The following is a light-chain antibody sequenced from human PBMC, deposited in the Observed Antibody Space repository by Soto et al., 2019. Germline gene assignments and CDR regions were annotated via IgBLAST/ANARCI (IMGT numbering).Light chain of an antibody. V-gene: IGLV1-44*01. CDR3: QSYDSSLSGFYV. Sequence: QSVLTQPPSVSGTPGQRVIISCSGSRSNIGSNSVNWYQQLPGTAPKLLIYINDQRPSGVPDRFSGSTSGTSVSPAISGLQSEDEADYYCQSYDSSLSGFYVFGTGTKVTVL. CDR2: IND. CDR1: RSNIGSNS. J-gene: IGLJ1*01.